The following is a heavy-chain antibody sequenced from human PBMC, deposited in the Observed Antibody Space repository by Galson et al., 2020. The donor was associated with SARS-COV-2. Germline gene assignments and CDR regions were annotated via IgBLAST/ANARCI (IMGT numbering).Heavy chain of an antibody. J-gene: IGHJ6*02. D-gene: IGHD2-2*01. V-gene: IGHV4-39*01. Sequence: SETLSLTCTVSGGSISSSSYYWGWIRQPPGQGLEWIGSIYYSGSTYYNPSLKSRVTISVDTSKNQFSLKLSSVTAADTAVYYCASSLGYCSSTSCYHYGMDVWGQGTTVTVSS. CDR2: IYYSGST. CDR3: ASSLGYCSSTSCYHYGMDV. CDR1: GGSISSSSYY.